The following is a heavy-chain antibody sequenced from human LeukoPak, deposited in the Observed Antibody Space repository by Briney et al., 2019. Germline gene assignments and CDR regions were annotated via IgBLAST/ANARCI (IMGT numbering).Heavy chain of an antibody. J-gene: IGHJ4*02. Sequence: SETLSLACAVYGGSFSGYYWSWIRQPPGKGLEWIGEINHSGSTNYNPSLKGRVTISVDTSKNQFSLKLSSVTAADTAVYYCARAHPYFDYWGQGTLVTVSS. CDR1: GGSFSGYY. CDR3: ARAHPYFDY. V-gene: IGHV4-34*01. CDR2: INHSGST.